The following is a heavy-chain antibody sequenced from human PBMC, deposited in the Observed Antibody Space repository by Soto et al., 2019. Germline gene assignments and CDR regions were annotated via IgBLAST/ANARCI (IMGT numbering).Heavy chain of an antibody. J-gene: IGHJ6*02. CDR2: INPNSGGT. CDR3: ARTMRNCSGGSCYGLLYYYGMDV. CDR1: GYTFTGYY. V-gene: IGHV1-2*02. Sequence: ASVKVSCKASGYTFTGYYMHWVRQAPGQGLEWMGWINPNSGGTNYAQKFQGRVTMTRDTSISTAYMELSRLRSDDTAVYYCARTMRNCSGGSCYGLLYYYGMDVWGQGTTVTVSS. D-gene: IGHD2-15*01.